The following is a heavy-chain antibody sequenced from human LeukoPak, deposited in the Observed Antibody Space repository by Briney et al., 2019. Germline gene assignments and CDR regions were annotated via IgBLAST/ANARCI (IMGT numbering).Heavy chain of an antibody. J-gene: IGHJ4*02. CDR1: GFTFSSYA. D-gene: IGHD3-22*01. CDR2: ISYDGSNK. CDR3: ARDGRPYYYDSSGYYSY. V-gene: IGHV3-30-3*01. Sequence: PGGSLRLSCAASGFTFSSYAMHWVRQAPGKGLEWVAVISYDGSNKYYADSVKGRFTISRDNSKNTLYLQMNSLRAEDTAVYYCARDGRPYYYDSSGYYSYWGQGTLVTVSS.